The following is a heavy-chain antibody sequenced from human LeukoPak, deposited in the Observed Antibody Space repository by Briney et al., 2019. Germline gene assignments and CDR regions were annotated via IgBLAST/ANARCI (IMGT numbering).Heavy chain of an antibody. CDR3: ARAPVERVGGYYYYYYMDV. D-gene: IGHD3-3*01. V-gene: IGHV3-30*04. Sequence: GGSLRLSCAASGFTFSSYAMHWVRQAPGKGLEWVAVISYDGSNKYYADSVKGRFTISRDNSKNTLYLQMNSLRAEDTAVYYCARAPVERVGGYYYYYYMDVWGKGTTVTVSS. CDR2: ISYDGSNK. J-gene: IGHJ6*03. CDR1: GFTFSSYA.